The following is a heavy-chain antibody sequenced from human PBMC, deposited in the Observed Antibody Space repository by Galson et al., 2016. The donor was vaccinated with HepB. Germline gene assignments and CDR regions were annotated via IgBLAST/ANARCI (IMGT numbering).Heavy chain of an antibody. CDR3: AKDRLAGRGSSCCTFDY. Sequence: SLRLSCAPSGFTFSTYGMHWVRQAPGKGLDWVGVITSDCRYPDYADTVQGRFTITKDNSTNTPDLQMHSLRAEDTAVYYCAKDRLAGRGSSCCTFDYWGQGTLVTVSS. CDR2: ITSDCRYP. CDR1: GFTFSTYG. V-gene: IGHV3-30*18. D-gene: IGHD6-19*01. J-gene: IGHJ4*02.